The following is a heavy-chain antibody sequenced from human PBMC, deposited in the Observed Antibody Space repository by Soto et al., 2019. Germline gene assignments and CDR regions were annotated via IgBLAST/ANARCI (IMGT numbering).Heavy chain of an antibody. CDR3: AREAGTTGNYYFGMDV. D-gene: IGHD1-7*01. CDR2: TNPSSGAT. CDR1: GYTFIGHY. V-gene: IGHV1-2*02. J-gene: IGHJ6*02. Sequence: QVQLVQYGAEVKKPGASVKVSCKASGYTFIGHYLHWVRQAPGQGLEWLGWTNPSSGATNFAQKFQGRVTMTRDTSISTAYLELSRLRSDDTAIYYCAREAGTTGNYYFGMDVWGQGTTVTVSS.